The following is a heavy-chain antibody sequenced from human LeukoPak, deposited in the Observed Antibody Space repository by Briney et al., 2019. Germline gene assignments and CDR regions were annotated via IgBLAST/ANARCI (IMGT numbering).Heavy chain of an antibody. CDR3: ATHHEYSSSSDY. CDR1: GGSIRSSSYY. V-gene: IGHV4-39*07. D-gene: IGHD6-6*01. J-gene: IGHJ4*02. Sequence: PSETLSLTCSVSGGSIRSSSYYWGWIRQPPGKGLEWIGSIYYSGSTYYNSSLKSRVTISVDASKNQFSLKLSSVTAADTAVYYCATHHEYSSSSDYWGQGTLVTVSS. CDR2: IYYSGST.